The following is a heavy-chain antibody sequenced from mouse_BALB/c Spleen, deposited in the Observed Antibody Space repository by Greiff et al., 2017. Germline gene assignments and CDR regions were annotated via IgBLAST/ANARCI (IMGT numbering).Heavy chain of an antibody. V-gene: IGHV5-4*02. CDR3: ARSDGSYYAMDY. CDR1: GFTFSDYY. D-gene: IGHD2-3*01. CDR2: ISDGGSYT. Sequence: EVQRVESGGGLVKPGGSLKLSCAASGFTFSDYYMYWVRQTPEKRLEWVATISDGGSYTYYPDSVKGRFTISRDNAKNNLYLQMSSLKSEDTAMYYCARSDGSYYAMDYWGQGTSVTVSS. J-gene: IGHJ4*01.